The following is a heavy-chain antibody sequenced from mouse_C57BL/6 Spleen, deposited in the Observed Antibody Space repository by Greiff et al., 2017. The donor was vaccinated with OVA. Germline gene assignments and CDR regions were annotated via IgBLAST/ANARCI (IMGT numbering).Heavy chain of an antibody. Sequence: QVQLQQPGAELVMPGASVKLSCKASGYTFTSYWMHWVKQRPGQGLEWIGKLDPSDSYPNYNQKFKGKSTLTVDKSSSTAYMQLSSLTSEDSAVYYCARGNWDVRDYCDYWGQGTTLTVSS. CDR2: LDPSDSYP. CDR1: GYTFTSYW. D-gene: IGHD4-1*01. J-gene: IGHJ2*01. CDR3: ARGNWDVRDYCDY. V-gene: IGHV1-69*01.